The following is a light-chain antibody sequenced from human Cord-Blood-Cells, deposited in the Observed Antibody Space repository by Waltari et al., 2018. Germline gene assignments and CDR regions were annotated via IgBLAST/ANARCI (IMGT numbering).Light chain of an antibody. CDR1: SSDVGGYNY. CDR3: SSYTSSSTWV. CDR2: DVS. V-gene: IGLV2-14*01. J-gene: IGLJ3*02. Sequence: QSALTQPASVSGSPGQSLTISCPGTSSDVGGYNYVSWYQQHPGKAPKLMIYDVSNRPSGVSNRFSGSKSGNTASLTISGLQADDEADYYCSSYTSSSTWVFGGGTKLTVL.